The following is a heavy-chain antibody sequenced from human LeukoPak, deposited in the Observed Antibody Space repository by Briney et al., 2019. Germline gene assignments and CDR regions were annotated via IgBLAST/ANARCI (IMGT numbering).Heavy chain of an antibody. V-gene: IGHV3-21*01. CDR2: ISSSSSYI. CDR1: GFTFSSYS. D-gene: IGHD3-22*01. CDR3: AREEYYYDSSGYDRDY. Sequence: PGGSLRLSCAASGFTFSSYSMNWVRQAPGKGLEWVSSISSSSSYIYYADSVKGRFTISRDNAKNSLYLQMNSLRAEDTAVYYCAREEYYYDSSGYDRDYWGQGTLVTVSS. J-gene: IGHJ4*02.